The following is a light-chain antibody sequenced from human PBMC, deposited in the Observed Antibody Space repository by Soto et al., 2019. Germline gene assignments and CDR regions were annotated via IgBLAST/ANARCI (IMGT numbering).Light chain of an antibody. CDR1: SSDVGGYNY. V-gene: IGLV2-8*01. Sequence: QSALTQPPSASGSPGQSVTISCTGTSSDVGGYNYVSWYQQHPGKAPKLMIYEVDKRPSGVPDRFSGSKSGNTASLTVSGLQADDEADYYCSSFAGRNNFVFGTGTKLTVL. CDR3: SSFAGRNNFV. CDR2: EVD. J-gene: IGLJ1*01.